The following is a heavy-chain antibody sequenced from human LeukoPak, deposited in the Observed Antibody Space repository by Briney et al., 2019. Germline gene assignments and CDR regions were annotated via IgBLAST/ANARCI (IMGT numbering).Heavy chain of an antibody. Sequence: GGSLRLSCAASGFTFSSYWMHWVRQAPGKGLVWVSRINSDGSSTSYADSVKGRFTISRDNSKNTLSLQMNSLRAEDTAVYYCAKDAVSYYYDSLDYWGQGTLVTVSS. D-gene: IGHD3-22*01. CDR1: GFTFSSYW. J-gene: IGHJ4*02. CDR3: AKDAVSYYYDSLDY. V-gene: IGHV3-74*01. CDR2: INSDGSST.